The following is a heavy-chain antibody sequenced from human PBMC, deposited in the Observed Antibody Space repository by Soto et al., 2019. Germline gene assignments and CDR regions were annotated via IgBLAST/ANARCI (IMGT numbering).Heavy chain of an antibody. CDR3: ARGRVRFLEWLLERGHWVDP. CDR1: GGSFRGYS. Sequence: SETLCLTGAVYGGSFRGYSWSWIRQPPGKGLEWIGEITHRGSTNYNPSLKSRAIISVDTSKNQFSLKLSSVTAADTAVYYCARGRVRFLEWLLERGHWVDPWGQGTLVT. CDR2: ITHRGST. J-gene: IGHJ5*02. D-gene: IGHD3-3*01. V-gene: IGHV4-34*01.